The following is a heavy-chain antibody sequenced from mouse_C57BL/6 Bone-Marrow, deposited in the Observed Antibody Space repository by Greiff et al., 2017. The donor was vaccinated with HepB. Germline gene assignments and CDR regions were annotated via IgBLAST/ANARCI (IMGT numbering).Heavy chain of an antibody. D-gene: IGHD1-1*01. V-gene: IGHV1-39*01. CDR1: GYSFTDYN. Sequence: VQLKQSGPELVKPGASVKISCKASGYSFTDYNMNWVKQSNGKSLEWIGVMNPNYGTTSYNQKFKGKATLTVDHSSSTAYMQRNSLTSEDSAVYYCARSEENGSSLENWGQGTTLTVSS. J-gene: IGHJ2*01. CDR3: ARSEENGSSLEN. CDR2: MNPNYGTT.